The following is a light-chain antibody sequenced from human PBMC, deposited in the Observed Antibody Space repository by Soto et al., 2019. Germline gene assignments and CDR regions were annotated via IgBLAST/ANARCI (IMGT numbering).Light chain of an antibody. CDR1: QSVSSSY. CDR2: GAS. J-gene: IGKJ1*01. CDR3: QQYGSSPWT. Sequence: EIVLKQSPGTLSLSPGERATLSCRASQSVSSSYLAWYQQKPGQAPRLLIHGASSRATGIPDRFSGSGSGTDFPLTISRLEPEDFAVDYCQQYGSSPWTFGQGTKVEIK. V-gene: IGKV3-20*01.